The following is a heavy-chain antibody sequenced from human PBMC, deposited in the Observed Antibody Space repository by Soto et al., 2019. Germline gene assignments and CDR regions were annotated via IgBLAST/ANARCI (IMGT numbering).Heavy chain of an antibody. J-gene: IGHJ6*01. Sequence: EVQLVESGGGLVQPGRSLRLSCAASGFTFDDYAMHWVRQAPGKGLEWVSGISWNSGSIGYADSVKGRFTISRDNAKNSLYLQMNSLRAEDTALYYCAKDIGVELWGYYYGMDVW. D-gene: IGHD5-18*01. CDR1: GFTFDDYA. CDR3: AKDIGVELWGYYYGMDV. V-gene: IGHV3-9*01. CDR2: ISWNSGSI.